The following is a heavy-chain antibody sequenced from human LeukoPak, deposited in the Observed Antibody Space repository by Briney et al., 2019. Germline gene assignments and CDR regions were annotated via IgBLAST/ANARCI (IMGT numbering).Heavy chain of an antibody. CDR3: ARAGDYYDSSGYYYELYFDY. J-gene: IGHJ4*02. D-gene: IGHD3-22*01. Sequence: QLVESGGGVVQPGGSLRLSCAASGFTFSSYGMHWVRQAPGKGLEWVSSISSSSSYINYADSVKGRFTISRDNAKNSLYLQMNSLRAEDTAVYYCARAGDYYDSSGYYYELYFDYWGQGTLVTVSS. V-gene: IGHV3-21*01. CDR2: ISSSSSYI. CDR1: GFTFSSYG.